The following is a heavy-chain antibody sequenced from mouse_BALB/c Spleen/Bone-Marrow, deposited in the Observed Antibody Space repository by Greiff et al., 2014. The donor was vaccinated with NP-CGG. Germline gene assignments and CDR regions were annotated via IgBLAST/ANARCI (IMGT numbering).Heavy chain of an antibody. V-gene: IGHV6-6*02. J-gene: IGHJ2*01. Sequence: EVQGVESGGGLVQPGGSMKLSCVASGFSFSNYWMNWVRQSPEKGLEWVAEIRLKSNNYATHYAVSVNGRFTISRDDPKSSVYPQMNNLRAEDTGIYYCTRGYGNDFDYWGQGTTLTVSS. D-gene: IGHD2-1*01. CDR3: TRGYGNDFDY. CDR2: IRLKSNNYAT. CDR1: GFSFSNYW.